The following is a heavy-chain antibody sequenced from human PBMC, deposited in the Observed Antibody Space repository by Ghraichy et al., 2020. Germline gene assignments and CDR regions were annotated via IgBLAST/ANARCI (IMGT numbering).Heavy chain of an antibody. D-gene: IGHD3-3*01. V-gene: IGHV1-46*01. CDR3: ARDTDFGVVSGMDV. CDR1: GYTFTNYY. CDR2: INPSGGST. Sequence: ASVKVSCKASGYTFTNYYIHWVRQAPGQGLEWMGIINPSGGSTSSAQKFQGRITMTRDTSTSTLYMELSTLRSEDTAVYYCARDTDFGVVSGMDVWGKGTTVTVSS. J-gene: IGHJ6*04.